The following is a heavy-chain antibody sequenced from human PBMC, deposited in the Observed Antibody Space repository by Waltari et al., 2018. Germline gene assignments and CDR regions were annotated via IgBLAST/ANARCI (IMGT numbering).Heavy chain of an antibody. CDR1: GGSISSSCYY. CDR2: IYYSGST. J-gene: IGHJ5*02. D-gene: IGHD6-19*01. CDR3: ARDTGTAGTNH. V-gene: IGHV4-39*07. Sequence: QLQLQESGPGLVKPSETLSLTCTVAGGSISSSCYYRGWIRQPPGKGLEWIGSIYYSGSTYYNPSLKSRVTISVDTSKNQFSLKLSSVTAADTAVYYCARDTGTAGTNHWGQGTLVTVSS.